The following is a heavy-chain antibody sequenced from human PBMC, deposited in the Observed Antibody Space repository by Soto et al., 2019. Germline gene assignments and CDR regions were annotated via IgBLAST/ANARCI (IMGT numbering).Heavy chain of an antibody. CDR3: ARGGIVARPFDY. Sequence: QVQLVESGGGLVKPGGSLRLSCAASGFTFGDYYMTWIRQAPGKGLEWISYFSSSATTMYYADSVKGRFTISRDNAKKSLYLQMNSLRAEDTAVYYCARGGIVARPFDYWGQGTLVTVSS. CDR2: FSSSATTM. J-gene: IGHJ4*02. CDR1: GFTFGDYY. D-gene: IGHD6-6*01. V-gene: IGHV3-11*01.